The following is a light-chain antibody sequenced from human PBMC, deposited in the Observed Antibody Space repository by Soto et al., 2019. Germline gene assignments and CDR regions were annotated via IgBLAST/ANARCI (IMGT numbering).Light chain of an antibody. Sequence: QSVLTQPPSVSAAPGEKVPISCSGSSSDIGRHHVSWYQQLPGTAPKLLIYENTKRPSGIPDRFSGSKSGTSATLGITGLQTGDEADYYCGTWDTSLSRVFGTGTKVTVL. CDR1: SSDIGRHH. CDR2: ENT. J-gene: IGLJ1*01. V-gene: IGLV1-51*02. CDR3: GTWDTSLSRV.